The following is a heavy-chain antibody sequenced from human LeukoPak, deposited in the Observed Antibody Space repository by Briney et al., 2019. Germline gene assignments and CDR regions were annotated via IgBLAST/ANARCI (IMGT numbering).Heavy chain of an antibody. D-gene: IGHD6-19*01. V-gene: IGHV5-51*01. CDR3: ARQYSSGWYVSFGYFDY. J-gene: IGHJ4*02. CDR1: GYSFTSYW. CDR2: IYPGDSDT. Sequence: PGESLKISCKGSGYSFTSYWIGWVRQMPGKGLEWMGIIYPGDSDTRYSPSFQGQVTISADKSISTAYLQWSSLKASDTAMYYCARQYSSGWYVSFGYFDYWGQGTLVTVSS.